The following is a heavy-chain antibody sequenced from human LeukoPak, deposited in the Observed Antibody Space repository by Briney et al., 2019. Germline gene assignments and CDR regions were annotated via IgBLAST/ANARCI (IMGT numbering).Heavy chain of an antibody. J-gene: IGHJ4*02. Sequence: ASVKVSCKASGYTFTGYYMHWVRQAPRQGLEWMGWINPNSGGTNYAQKFQGWVTMTRDTSTSTAYMELRSLRSDDTAVYYCARDGYGSGSGDYWGQGTLVTVSS. CDR1: GYTFTGYY. CDR2: INPNSGGT. CDR3: ARDGYGSGSGDY. D-gene: IGHD3-10*01. V-gene: IGHV1-2*04.